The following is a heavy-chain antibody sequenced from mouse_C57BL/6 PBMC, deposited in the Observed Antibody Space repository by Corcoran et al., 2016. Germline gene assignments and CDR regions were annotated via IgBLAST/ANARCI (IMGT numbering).Heavy chain of an antibody. CDR2: INPNNGGT. D-gene: IGHD2-2*01. Sequence: EVQLQQSGPELVKPGASVKISCKASGCTFTDYYMNWVKQSHGKSLEWIGDINPNNGGTSYNQKFKGKATLTVDKSSSTAYMELRSLTSEDSAVYYCAGGYYGYHWYFDVWGTGTTVTVSS. CDR3: AGGYYGYHWYFDV. CDR1: GCTFTDYY. V-gene: IGHV1-26*01. J-gene: IGHJ1*03.